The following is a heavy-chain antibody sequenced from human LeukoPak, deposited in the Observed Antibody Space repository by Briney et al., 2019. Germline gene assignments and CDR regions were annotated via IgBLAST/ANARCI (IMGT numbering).Heavy chain of an antibody. D-gene: IGHD2-15*01. CDR3: ARGIGWFED. V-gene: IGHV3-7*05. J-gene: IGHJ5*02. Sequence: PGGSLRLSCAASGFTFSNSWMTWVRQAPGKGLEWVASINQNGGEKEYVDSVKGRFTISRDNAKNSLFLQMNSLRAEDTAVYYCARGIGWFEDWGQGALVTVSS. CDR2: INQNGGEK. CDR1: GFTFSNSW.